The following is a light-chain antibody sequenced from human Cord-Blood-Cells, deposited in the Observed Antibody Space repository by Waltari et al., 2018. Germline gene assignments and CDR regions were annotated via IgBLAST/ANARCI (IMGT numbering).Light chain of an antibody. CDR2: AAS. CDR3: QQSYSTPLT. V-gene: IGKV1-39*01. Sequence: DIQMTQSPSSLSASVGDRVTITCRASQSISSYLNWYQQKPGKAPKLLIYAASSLQSGVPSTFSGSGSGTDFTLTVSSLQPEDFATYYCQQSYSTPLTFGQVTKVEIK. CDR1: QSISSY. J-gene: IGKJ1*01.